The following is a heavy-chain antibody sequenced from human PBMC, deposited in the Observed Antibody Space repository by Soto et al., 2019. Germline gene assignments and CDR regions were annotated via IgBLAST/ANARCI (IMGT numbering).Heavy chain of an antibody. CDR2: INAGNGNT. Sequence: QVQLVQSGAEVKKPGASVKVSCKASGYTFTRYAMHWVRQAPGQRLEWMGWINAGNGNTKYSQKFQGRVTISGDTSGSTANMELSSLRSKDTAVYHCARDIRGGSGSWLYYYYYGMAVGGKGTTVTVSS. CDR1: GYTFTRYA. CDR3: ARDIRGGSGSWLYYYYYGMAV. D-gene: IGHD3-16*01. V-gene: IGHV1-3*01. J-gene: IGHJ6*04.